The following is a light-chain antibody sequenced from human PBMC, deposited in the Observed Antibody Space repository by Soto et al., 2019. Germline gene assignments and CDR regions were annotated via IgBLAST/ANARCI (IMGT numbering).Light chain of an antibody. V-gene: IGKV4-1*01. CDR3: QQYYSTPLT. CDR2: WAS. CDR1: QSVFYSSNNKNY. Sequence: DIVMTQSPDSLPVSLGERATINCKSSQSVFYSSNNKNYLAWYRQKPGQPPKLLIYWASTRESGVPDRFSGSGSGTDFILTISSLQAEDVAVYYCQQYYSTPLTFGGGTKVEIK. J-gene: IGKJ4*01.